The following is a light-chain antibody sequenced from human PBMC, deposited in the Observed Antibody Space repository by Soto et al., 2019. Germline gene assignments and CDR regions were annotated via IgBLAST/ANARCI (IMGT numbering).Light chain of an antibody. CDR2: NAS. CDR3: QQFNYWPPLT. J-gene: IGKJ4*01. Sequence: EIVMTQSPATLSVTPGERATLSCRASQSVSSNLAWYQQKPGQARRLLMFNASTRATGIPARFSGSGSGTEFTLAITSLQSEDFAVYYCQQFNYWPPLTFGGGTKVEIK. CDR1: QSVSSN. V-gene: IGKV3-15*01.